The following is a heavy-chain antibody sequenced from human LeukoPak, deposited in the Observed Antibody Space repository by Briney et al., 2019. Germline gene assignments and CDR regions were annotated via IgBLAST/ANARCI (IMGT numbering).Heavy chain of an antibody. D-gene: IGHD6-19*01. CDR1: GFTFSSYG. V-gene: IGHV3-30*18. J-gene: IGHJ5*01. CDR2: ISYGGSNK. CDR3: SKAGAGGWYSFNWFDP. Sequence: GVSLRLSCAASGFTFSSYGMHRVRQAPGKGREWVAVISYGGSNKDYADSAKRRITISGNNSKNTLQLQMKIVIADDPGVYHCSKAGAGGWYSFNWFDPWGERTLLSVSP.